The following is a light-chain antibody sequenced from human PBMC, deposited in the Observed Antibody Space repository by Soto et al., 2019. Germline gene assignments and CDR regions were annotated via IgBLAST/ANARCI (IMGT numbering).Light chain of an antibody. CDR1: QSVSSN. CDR2: GAS. Sequence: TVMTQSPATLSVSPGERATLSCRASQSVSSNLAWYQQKLGQAPRLLIYGASTRATDIPARFSGSGSGTEFTLTISSLLSEDSAVYYCQQYNDWPPQLTFGGGTKVEIK. V-gene: IGKV3-15*01. CDR3: QQYNDWPPQLT. J-gene: IGKJ4*01.